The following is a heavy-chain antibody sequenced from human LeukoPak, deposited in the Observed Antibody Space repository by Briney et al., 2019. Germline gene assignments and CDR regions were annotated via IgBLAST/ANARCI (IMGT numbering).Heavy chain of an antibody. CDR1: GGSISSYY. CDR3: ARVGSSGVDY. D-gene: IGHD6-19*01. J-gene: IGHJ4*02. V-gene: IGHV4-59*01. Sequence: PSETLSLTCTVSGGSISSYYWSWIRQPPGKGLEWIGYIYYSGSTNCNPSLKSRVTISVDTSKNQFPLKLSSVTAADTAVYYCARVGSSGVDYWGQGTLVTVSS. CDR2: IYYSGST.